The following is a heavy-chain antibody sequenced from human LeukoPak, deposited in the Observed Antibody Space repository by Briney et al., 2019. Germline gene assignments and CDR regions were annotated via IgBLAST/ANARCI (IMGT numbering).Heavy chain of an antibody. Sequence: KPSETLSLTCAVYGGSFSGYYWSWIRQPPGKGLEWIGEINHSGSTNYNPSLKSRVTISVDTSKNQISLKLSSVTAADTAVYYRARFLRLRSHYDYWGQGTLVTVSS. J-gene: IGHJ4*02. D-gene: IGHD4-17*01. CDR1: GGSFSGYY. CDR3: ARFLRLRSHYDY. V-gene: IGHV4-34*01. CDR2: INHSGST.